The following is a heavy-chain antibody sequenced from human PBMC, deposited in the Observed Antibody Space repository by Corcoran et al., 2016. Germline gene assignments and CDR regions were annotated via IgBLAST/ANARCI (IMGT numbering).Heavy chain of an antibody. V-gene: IGHV4-34*01. J-gene: IGHJ2*01. Sequence: QVPLQQWGAGLLKPSETLSLTCAVYGGSFTDHSWSWIRQPPGKGLEWIGEMSHRGRTTYNPSLKSRIIISVDTSKNQISLKLSSVSAADTAVYYCARHRKSGWYFDLWGRGTLVTVSS. CDR2: MSHRGRT. CDR3: ARHRKSGWYFDL. CDR1: GGSFTDHS. D-gene: IGHD3-10*01.